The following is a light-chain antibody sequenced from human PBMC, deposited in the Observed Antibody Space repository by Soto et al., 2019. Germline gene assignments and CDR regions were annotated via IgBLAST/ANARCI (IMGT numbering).Light chain of an antibody. CDR1: QSVSSN. CDR3: QQYNSWLWT. J-gene: IGKJ1*01. V-gene: IGKV3-15*01. Sequence: DIVMTQSPAPLSVSPGERATLSCKASQSVSSNLAWYQQKPGQAPRLLIYGASTRATGIPARFSGSGSGTECTLIISSLQSEDAAVYYCQQYNSWLWTLGQGTKVDI. CDR2: GAS.